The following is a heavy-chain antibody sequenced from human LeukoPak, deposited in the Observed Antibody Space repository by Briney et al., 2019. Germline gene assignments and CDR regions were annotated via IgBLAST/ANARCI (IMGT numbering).Heavy chain of an antibody. CDR2: INPNSGGT. CDR3: ARGGYCSGGSCYYDY. D-gene: IGHD2-15*01. J-gene: IGHJ4*02. CDR1: GYTFTGYY. V-gene: IGHV1-2*04. Sequence: AXVKVSCKASGYTFTGYYMHWVRQAPGQGLEWMGWINPNSGGTNYAQKFQGWVTMTRDTSISTAYMELSRLRSDDTAVYYCARGGYCSGGSCYYDYWGQGTLVTVSS.